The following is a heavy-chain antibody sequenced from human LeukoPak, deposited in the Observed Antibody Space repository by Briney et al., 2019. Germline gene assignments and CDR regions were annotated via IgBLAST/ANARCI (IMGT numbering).Heavy chain of an antibody. CDR3: VSPRGFSYGYFDY. Sequence: SETLSLTCTVSGGSISSSSAYWGWIRQPPGKGLEWIGSIYYSKNTYYNPSLKSRVTISADTSKNQFSLTLRSAHATDTAVYYCVSPRGFSYGYFDYWGQGTLVTVSS. V-gene: IGHV4-39*01. J-gene: IGHJ4*02. D-gene: IGHD5-18*01. CDR1: GGSISSSSAY. CDR2: IYYSKNT.